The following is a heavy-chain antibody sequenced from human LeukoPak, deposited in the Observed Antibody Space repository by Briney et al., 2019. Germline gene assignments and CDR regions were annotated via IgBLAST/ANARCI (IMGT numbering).Heavy chain of an antibody. CDR1: GYTFTSYG. J-gene: IGHJ5*02. Sequence: ASVKVSCKASGYTFTSYGISWVRQAPGQGLEWMGWISAYNGNTNYAQKLQGRVTMTTDTSTSTAYMELRSLRSDDTAVYYCARDLTEWELWKNWFDPWGRGTLVTVSS. CDR2: ISAYNGNT. V-gene: IGHV1-18*01. CDR3: ARDLTEWELWKNWFDP. D-gene: IGHD1-26*01.